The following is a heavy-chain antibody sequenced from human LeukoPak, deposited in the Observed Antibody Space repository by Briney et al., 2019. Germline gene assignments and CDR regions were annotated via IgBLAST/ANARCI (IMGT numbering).Heavy chain of an antibody. CDR2: ISGSGGST. CDR3: ARKIPVWFGELSYYFDY. V-gene: IGHV3-23*01. CDR1: GFTFSSYA. J-gene: IGHJ4*02. Sequence: GGSLRLSCAASGFTFSSYAMSWVRQAPGKGLEWVSAISGSGGSTYYADSVKGRFTISRDNSKNTLYLQMNSLRTEDTAVYYCARKIPVWFGELSYYFDYWGQGTLVTVSS. D-gene: IGHD3-10*01.